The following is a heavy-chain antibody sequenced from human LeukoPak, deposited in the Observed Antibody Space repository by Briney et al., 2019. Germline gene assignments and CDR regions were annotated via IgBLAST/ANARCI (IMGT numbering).Heavy chain of an antibody. V-gene: IGHV4-4*02. D-gene: IGHD1-26*01. CDR3: AAGRGSPLFYGMDV. CDR2: IYHSGST. Sequence: SGTLSLTCAVSGGSISSSNWWSWVRQPPEKGLEWIGEIYHSGSTNYNPSLKSRVTLSVDMSKNQFSLKLSSVTAADTAVYYCAAGRGSPLFYGMDVWGQGTTVTVSS. J-gene: IGHJ6*02. CDR1: GGSISSSNW.